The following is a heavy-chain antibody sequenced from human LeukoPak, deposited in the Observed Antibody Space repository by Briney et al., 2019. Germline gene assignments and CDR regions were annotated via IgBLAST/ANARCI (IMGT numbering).Heavy chain of an antibody. Sequence: GGSLRLSCAASGFTFSSYWMSWVRQAPGKGLEWVSSISSSSSYIYYADSVKGRFTISRDNAKNSLYLQMNSLRAEDTAVYYCARDASSSGLYFDYWGQGTLVTVSS. CDR2: ISSSSSYI. CDR1: GFTFSSYW. V-gene: IGHV3-21*01. J-gene: IGHJ4*02. CDR3: ARDASSSGLYFDY. D-gene: IGHD6-19*01.